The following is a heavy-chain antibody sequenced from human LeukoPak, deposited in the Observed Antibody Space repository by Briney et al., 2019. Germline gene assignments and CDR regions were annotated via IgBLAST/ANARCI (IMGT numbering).Heavy chain of an antibody. CDR3: TRGSLGREVSAFFKN. D-gene: IGHD5/OR15-5a*01. Sequence: SETLSLTCTVSGGSISSYYWSWIRQPAGKGLEWIGRIYISGSTNYNPSLKSRVTISVDTSENQFSLRLSSVTAADTAVYYCTRGSLGREVSAFFKNWGQGILVTVSS. CDR1: GGSISSYY. J-gene: IGHJ4*02. CDR2: IYISGST. V-gene: IGHV4-4*07.